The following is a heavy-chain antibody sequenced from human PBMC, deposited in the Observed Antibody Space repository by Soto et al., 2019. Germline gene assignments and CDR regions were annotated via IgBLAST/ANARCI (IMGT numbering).Heavy chain of an antibody. V-gene: IGHV3-30-3*01. CDR3: ARAGGNCSGGRCCDLFDL. CDR2: ISYDGSNK. CDR1: EFTFGSYA. Sequence: GGTLRLSCAPPEFTFGSYAMHWVRQAPGKGLEWVAVISYDGSNKYYADAVKGRFTTASDNSKNTLYQQMSSLRAEDTAVYYCARAGGNCSGGRCCDLFDLWGQGTMVTVAS. J-gene: IGHJ3*01. D-gene: IGHD2-15*01.